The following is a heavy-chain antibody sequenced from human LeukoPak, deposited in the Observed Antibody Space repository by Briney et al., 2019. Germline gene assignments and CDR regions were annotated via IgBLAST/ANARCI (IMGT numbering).Heavy chain of an antibody. CDR3: ASFPSSGYDAFDI. J-gene: IGHJ3*02. V-gene: IGHV4-59*01. CDR2: TYYSGST. CDR1: GGSISSYY. D-gene: IGHD5-12*01. Sequence: PSETLSLTCTVSGGSISSYYWSWIRQPPGKGLEWIGYTYYSGSTNYNPSLKSRVTISVDASKNQFSLKLSSVTAADTAVYYCASFPSSGYDAFDIWGQGTMVTVSS.